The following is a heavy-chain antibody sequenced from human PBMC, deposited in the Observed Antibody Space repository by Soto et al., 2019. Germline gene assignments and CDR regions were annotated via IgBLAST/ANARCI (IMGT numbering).Heavy chain of an antibody. CDR2: ISWNSGSI. CDR1: GFTFDDYA. CDR3: AKGDSSSFYYGMDV. D-gene: IGHD6-13*01. Sequence: EVHLVESGGGLVQPGRSLRLSCAASGFTFDDYAMHWVRQAPGKGLEWVSGISWNSGSIGYADSVKGRFTISRDNAKNSLYLQMNSLRAEDTALYYCAKGDSSSFYYGMDVWGQGTTVTVSS. J-gene: IGHJ6*02. V-gene: IGHV3-9*01.